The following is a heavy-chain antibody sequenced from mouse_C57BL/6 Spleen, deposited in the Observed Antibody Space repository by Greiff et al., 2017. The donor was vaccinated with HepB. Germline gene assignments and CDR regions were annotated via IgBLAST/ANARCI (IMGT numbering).Heavy chain of an antibody. V-gene: IGHV14-3*01. J-gene: IGHJ2*01. D-gene: IGHD1-1*01. CDR3: ARSFATTVVAGDY. CDR2: IDPANGNT. Sequence: EVQGVESVAELVRPGASVKLSCTASGFNIKNTYMHWVKQRPEQGLEWIGRIDPANGNTKYAPKFQGKATITADTSSNTAYLQLSSLTSEDTAIYYCARSFATTVVAGDYWGQGTTLTVSS. CDR1: GFNIKNTY.